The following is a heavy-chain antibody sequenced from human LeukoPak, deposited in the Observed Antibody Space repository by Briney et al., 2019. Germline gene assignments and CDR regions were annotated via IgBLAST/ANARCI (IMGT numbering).Heavy chain of an antibody. CDR3: ARGTGYNTGRSVDY. V-gene: IGHV3-53*01. CDR1: GFTVSTNY. D-gene: IGHD6-25*01. Sequence: PGGSLRLSCAASGFTVSTNYMSWGRQAPGKGLEWVSVIYTGGSTSFSDSVKGRFTISRDNSKNTLYLRMNSLRAEDTAVYYCARGTGYNTGRSVDYWGQGTLVTVSS. CDR2: IYTGGST. J-gene: IGHJ4*02.